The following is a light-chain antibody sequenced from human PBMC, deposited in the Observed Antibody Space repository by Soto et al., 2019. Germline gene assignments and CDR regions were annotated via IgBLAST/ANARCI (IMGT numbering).Light chain of an antibody. V-gene: IGKV3-11*01. J-gene: IGKJ4*01. CDR2: DAT. CDR3: QQRYNWLS. Sequence: DIVLTQSPATLSLSPGERATLSCRASQNIGIFLVWYQQKSGQSPRLLIQDATNRATGVPPRFSAAGSGTDFTLTISSLEPEDFAVYYCQQRYNWLSLGGGTKIEIK. CDR1: QNIGIF.